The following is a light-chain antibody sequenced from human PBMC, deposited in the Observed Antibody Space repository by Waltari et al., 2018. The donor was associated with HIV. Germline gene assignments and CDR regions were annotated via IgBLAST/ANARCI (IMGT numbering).Light chain of an antibody. CDR1: LNVDNNY. J-gene: IGKJ2*03. Sequence: EIVLTQSPGTLSLSPGERATLSCRASLNVDNNYLAWYQQKPRQAPRLLSDDASIRATGIPDRFSGSGSGTDFTLTISRLEPEDFAVYYCQQYVNTVYSFGQGTKLEIK. CDR3: QQYVNTVYS. V-gene: IGKV3-20*01. CDR2: DAS.